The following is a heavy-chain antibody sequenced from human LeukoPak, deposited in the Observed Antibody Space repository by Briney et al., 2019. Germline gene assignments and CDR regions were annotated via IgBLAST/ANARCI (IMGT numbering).Heavy chain of an antibody. D-gene: IGHD6-19*01. CDR3: AKIDSPQRIAVAGWVTGTFDY. J-gene: IGHJ4*02. CDR1: GFTFSDYY. Sequence: PGGSLRLSCAASGFTFSDYYMSWIRQAPGKGLEWVSYISSSSSYTNYADSVKGRFTISRDNSKNTLYLQMNSLRAEDTAVYYCAKIDSPQRIAVAGWVTGTFDYWGQGTLVTVSS. V-gene: IGHV3-11*03. CDR2: ISSSSSYT.